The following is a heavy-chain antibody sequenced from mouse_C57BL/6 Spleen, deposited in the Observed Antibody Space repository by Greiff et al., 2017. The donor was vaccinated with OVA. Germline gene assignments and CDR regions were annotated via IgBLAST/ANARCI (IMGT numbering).Heavy chain of an antibody. CDR3: ARSGKEERRGYAMDY. J-gene: IGHJ4*01. D-gene: IGHD2-14*01. V-gene: IGHV1-53*01. Sequence: QVQLQQPGTELVKPGASVKLSCKASGYTFTSYWMHWVKQRPGQGLEWIGNINPSNGGTNYNEKFKSKATLTVHKSSSTAYMQLSSLTSEDSAVYYCARSGKEERRGYAMDYWGQGTSVTVSS. CDR1: GYTFTSYW. CDR2: INPSNGGT.